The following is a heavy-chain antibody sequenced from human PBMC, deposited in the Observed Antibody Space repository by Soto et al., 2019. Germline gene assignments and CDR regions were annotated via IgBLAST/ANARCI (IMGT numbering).Heavy chain of an antibody. D-gene: IGHD1-26*01. Sequence: GGSLRLSCAASGFTFSSYAMHWVRQAPGKGLEWVAVISYDGSNKYYADSVKGRFTISRDNSKNTLYLQMNSLRAEDTAVYYCARGAVGASPWFDPWGQGTLVTVSS. CDR1: GFTFSSYA. V-gene: IGHV3-30-3*01. CDR3: ARGAVGASPWFDP. CDR2: ISYDGSNK. J-gene: IGHJ5*02.